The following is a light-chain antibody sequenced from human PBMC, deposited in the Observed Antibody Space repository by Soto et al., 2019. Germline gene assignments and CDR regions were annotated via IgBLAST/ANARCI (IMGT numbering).Light chain of an antibody. V-gene: IGKV4-1*01. J-gene: IGKJ1*01. CDR1: QSVLYSSNTKNY. Sequence: DIVMTQSPDSLAVSLGERATINCKSSQSVLYSSNTKNYLAWSQQKPGQPPKLLIYWASTRESGVPDRFRGSGSGTDFTLTITSLQAEDVAVYYCQKYGSSPTFGPGTKVDIK. CDR3: QKYGSSPT. CDR2: WAS.